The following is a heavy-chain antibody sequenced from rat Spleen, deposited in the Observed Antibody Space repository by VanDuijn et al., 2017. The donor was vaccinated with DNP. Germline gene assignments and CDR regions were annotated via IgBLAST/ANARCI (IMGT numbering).Heavy chain of an antibody. D-gene: IGHD1-11*01. V-gene: IGHV5-7*01. Sequence: EVQLVESGGDLVRPGGSLKLSCTASGFTFSVYNMAWVRQSPRTGLEWVATISYEGSSTYYRDSVKGRFTISRDNVKSTLYLQMDSLRSEDTATYYCATQSTEGHAWGQGTSVTVSS. J-gene: IGHJ4*01. CDR3: ATQSTEGHA. CDR2: ISYEGSST. CDR1: GFTFSVYN.